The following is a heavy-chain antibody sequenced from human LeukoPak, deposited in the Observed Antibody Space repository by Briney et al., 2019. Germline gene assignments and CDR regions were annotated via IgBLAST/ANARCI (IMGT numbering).Heavy chain of an antibody. D-gene: IGHD3-16*01. CDR3: ARFTPQGYGWGGYNRFDP. Sequence: PSETLSLTCAVSGGSISSGGYSWSWIRQPPGKGLEWIGYIYYSGSTNYNPSLKSRVTISVDTSKNQFSLNLTSVTAADTAVYYCARFTPQGYGWGGYNRFDPWGQGTLVTVSS. CDR2: IYYSGST. J-gene: IGHJ5*02. CDR1: GGSISSGGYS. V-gene: IGHV4-61*08.